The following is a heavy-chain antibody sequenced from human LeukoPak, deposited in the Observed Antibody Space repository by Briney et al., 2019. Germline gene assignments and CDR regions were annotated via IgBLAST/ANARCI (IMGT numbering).Heavy chain of an antibody. CDR3: ARDDMATNPLEFDY. D-gene: IGHD5-24*01. Sequence: ASVKVSCKASGYIFTAYYIHWVRQAPGQGLEWMGYINPNSGGTDYAQKFQGRVTMTRDTSIGTAYMELSNLRSDDTAVYYCARDDMATNPLEFDYWGQGTLVTVSS. J-gene: IGHJ4*02. CDR1: GYIFTAYY. V-gene: IGHV1-2*02. CDR2: INPNSGGT.